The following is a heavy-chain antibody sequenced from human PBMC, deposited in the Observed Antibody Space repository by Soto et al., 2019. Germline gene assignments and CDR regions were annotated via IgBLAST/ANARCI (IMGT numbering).Heavy chain of an antibody. CDR3: AADRKIVGTIGAFDF. J-gene: IGHJ4*02. D-gene: IGHD1-26*01. CDR2: SAPEEGKP. Sequence: QVQLVQSGAEVRKPGASVKVSCKVPENTLTELTIDWLRQAPGKGLEWMGRSAPEEGKPIYPQKFQGRVSMTEDPSTDTAYMELTILRSEDTAVYFCAADRKIVGTIGAFDFWGQGTLVTVSS. CDR1: ENTLTELT. V-gene: IGHV1-24*01.